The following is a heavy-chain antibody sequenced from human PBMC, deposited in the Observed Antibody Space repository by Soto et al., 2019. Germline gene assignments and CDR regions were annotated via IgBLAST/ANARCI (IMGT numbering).Heavy chain of an antibody. Sequence: ASVKVSCKASGYTFTIYGISCVGQSPLQWRDWMGCISAYNGNTNYAQKLQGRVTMTTDTSTSTAYMELRSLRSDDTAVYYCAREGNLLSIAARTWYYYGMDVWGQGTTVTVSS. CDR3: AREGNLLSIAARTWYYYGMDV. D-gene: IGHD6-6*01. CDR2: ISAYNGNT. CDR1: GYTFTIYG. J-gene: IGHJ6*02. V-gene: IGHV1-18*04.